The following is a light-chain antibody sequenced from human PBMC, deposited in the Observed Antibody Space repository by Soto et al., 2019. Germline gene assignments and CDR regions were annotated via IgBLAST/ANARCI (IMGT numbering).Light chain of an antibody. CDR2: KVS. CDR1: QSLVYSDGSTY. Sequence: DVVLTQSPLSLPVTLGQPASISCKSSQSLVYSDGSTYLHWFQQRPGQSPRRLIYKVSNRDSGVPDRFSGSGSGTDFTLKISRVEAEDVGVYYCMQGIHWPPFTFGQGTRLEIK. CDR3: MQGIHWPPFT. V-gene: IGKV2-30*01. J-gene: IGKJ5*01.